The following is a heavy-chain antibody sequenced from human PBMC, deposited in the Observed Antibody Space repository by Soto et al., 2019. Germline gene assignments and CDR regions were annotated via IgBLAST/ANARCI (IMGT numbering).Heavy chain of an antibody. Sequence: GGSLRLSCSASGFTFRSHAMHWVRQAPGKGLEWVSVIYSGGSTHYADSVEGRFTISRDISKNTLYLQMNSLRAEDTAVYYCARDPGSIAVAGTIWGQGTLVTVSS. CDR2: IYSGGST. D-gene: IGHD6-19*01. V-gene: IGHV3-53*01. J-gene: IGHJ4*02. CDR1: GFTFRSHA. CDR3: ARDPGSIAVAGTI.